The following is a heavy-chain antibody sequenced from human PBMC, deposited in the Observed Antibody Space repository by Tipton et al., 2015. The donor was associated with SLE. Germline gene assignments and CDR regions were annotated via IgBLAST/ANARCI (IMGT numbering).Heavy chain of an antibody. J-gene: IGHJ5*02. Sequence: TLSLTCAVYGGSFSGYYWSWIRQPPGKGLEWIGEINHSGSTNYNPSLKSRVTISVDTSKNQFSLKLSSVTAADTAVYYCARGSRAAAGRGWFDPWGQGTLVTVSS. V-gene: IGHV4-34*01. CDR1: GGSFSGYY. CDR3: ARGSRAAAGRGWFDP. CDR2: INHSGST. D-gene: IGHD6-13*01.